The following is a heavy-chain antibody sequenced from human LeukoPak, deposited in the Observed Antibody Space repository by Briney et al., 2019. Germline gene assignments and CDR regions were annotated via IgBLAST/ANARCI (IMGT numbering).Heavy chain of an antibody. Sequence: GGSLRFSCAASGFTFSNYWMHWVRQAPGKGLVWVSRINSDGGRATYADSVKGRFTISRDNAKNTLYLQMNSLRAEDTAVYYCARDLKFFGGYYYGMDVWGQGTTVTVSS. CDR3: ARDLKFFGGYYYGMDV. V-gene: IGHV3-74*01. D-gene: IGHD3-10*01. J-gene: IGHJ6*02. CDR1: GFTFSNYW. CDR2: INSDGGRA.